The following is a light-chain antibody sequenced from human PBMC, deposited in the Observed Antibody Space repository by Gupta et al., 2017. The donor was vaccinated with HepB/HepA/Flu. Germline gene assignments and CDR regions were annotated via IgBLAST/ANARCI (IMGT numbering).Light chain of an antibody. CDR1: SSNIGTAYD. CDR2: CNT. Sequence: QSVLTQPPSVSGAPGQRVTISCTGSSSNIGTAYDVQWYQHLPGKAPKLLSYCNTDRPSGVPDRFAGSKSGTSASLNITGLKAEDEADYFGQYYDIRLNMGVCGGGTRLTVL. CDR3: QYYDIRLNMGV. J-gene: IGLJ2*01. V-gene: IGLV1-40*01.